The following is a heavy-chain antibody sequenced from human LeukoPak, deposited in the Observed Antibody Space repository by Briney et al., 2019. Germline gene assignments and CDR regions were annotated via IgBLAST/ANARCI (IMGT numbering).Heavy chain of an antibody. Sequence: PGRSLRLSCAASGFTFDDYAMHWVRQAPGKGLEWVSGISWNSGSIGYADSVKGRFTISRDNSKNTLYLQMNSLRAEDTAVYYCVVTTGTTQTPASFDYWGQGTLVTVSS. V-gene: IGHV3-9*01. CDR1: GFTFDDYA. CDR3: VVTTGTTQTPASFDY. J-gene: IGHJ4*02. CDR2: ISWNSGSI. D-gene: IGHD1-1*01.